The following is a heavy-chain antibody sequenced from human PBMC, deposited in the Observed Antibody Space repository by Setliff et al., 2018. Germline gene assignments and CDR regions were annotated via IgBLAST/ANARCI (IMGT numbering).Heavy chain of an antibody. CDR1: GGSISSYY. CDR2: IYTTGST. D-gene: IGHD6-19*01. J-gene: IGHJ6*03. V-gene: IGHV4-4*07. CDR3: AREQWLDPPGYYYMDV. Sequence: SETLSLTCTVSGGSISSYYWSWIRQPAGKGLEWIGHIYTTGSTNYNPSLKSRVTMSIDTSKNQFSLKLNSVTAADMAVYYCAREQWLDPPGYYYMDVWAKGTTVTVSS.